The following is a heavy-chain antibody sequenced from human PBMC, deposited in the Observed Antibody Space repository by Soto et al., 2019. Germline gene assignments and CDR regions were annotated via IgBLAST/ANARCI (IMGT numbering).Heavy chain of an antibody. CDR3: ARTRRDGYNERRWFDP. CDR2: IYYSGST. Sequence: SETLSLTCTVSGGSISSYYWSWIRHPPGKGLEWIGYIYYSGSTNYNPSLKSRVTISVDTSKNQFSLKLSSVTAADTAVYYCARTRRDGYNERRWFDPWGQGTLVTVSS. V-gene: IGHV4-59*01. D-gene: IGHD5-12*01. J-gene: IGHJ5*02. CDR1: GGSISSYY.